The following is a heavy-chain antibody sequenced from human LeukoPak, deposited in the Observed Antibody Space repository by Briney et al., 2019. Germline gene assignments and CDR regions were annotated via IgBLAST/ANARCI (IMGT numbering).Heavy chain of an antibody. D-gene: IGHD1-26*01. CDR3: VAMGGSYLNYYYYGMDV. Sequence: ASVKVSCKASGYTFTSYDINGVRQATGQGLEWMGWMNPNSGNTGYAQKFQGRVTMTRNTSISTAYMELSSLRSEDTAVYYCVAMGGSYLNYYYYGMDVWGQGTTVTVSS. CDR1: GYTFTSYD. V-gene: IGHV1-8*01. CDR2: MNPNSGNT. J-gene: IGHJ6*02.